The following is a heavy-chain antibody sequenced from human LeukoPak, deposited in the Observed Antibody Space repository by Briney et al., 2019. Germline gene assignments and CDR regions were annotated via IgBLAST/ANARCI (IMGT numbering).Heavy chain of an antibody. CDR2: ISGSGGST. Sequence: PGGSLRLSCAASGFTFSSYSMNWVRQAPGKGLEWVSAISGSGGSTYYADSVKGRFTVSRDNSKNTLYLQMNSLRAEDTAVYYCAKKTSSSWKGFDYWGQGTLVTVSS. CDR3: AKKTSSSWKGFDY. CDR1: GFTFSSYS. J-gene: IGHJ4*02. V-gene: IGHV3-23*01. D-gene: IGHD6-13*01.